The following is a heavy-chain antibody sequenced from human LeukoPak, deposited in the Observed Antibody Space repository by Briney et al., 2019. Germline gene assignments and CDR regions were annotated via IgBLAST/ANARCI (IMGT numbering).Heavy chain of an antibody. CDR1: GGSLTDYY. Sequence: PSETLSLTCNVSGGSLTDYYWTWIRQPPGKGLEWIGFIYYGGNTNYNPSLKSRVTISVDTSKNQFSLKLSSVTAADTAVYFCARVGFTSSWQDFGYWGQGALVTVSS. J-gene: IGHJ4*02. CDR3: ARVGFTSSWQDFGY. CDR2: IYYGGNT. V-gene: IGHV4-59*01. D-gene: IGHD6-13*01.